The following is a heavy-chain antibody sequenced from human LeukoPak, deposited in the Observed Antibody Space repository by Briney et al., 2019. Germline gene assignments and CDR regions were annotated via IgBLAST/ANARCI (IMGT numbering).Heavy chain of an antibody. CDR3: ARGSGYYYVLNWFDP. Sequence: SETLSLTCTVSGGSISSSSYYWGWIRQPPGKGLEWIGSIYYSGSTYYNPSLKSRVTISVDTSKNQFSLKLSSVTAADTAVYYCARGSGYYYVLNWFDPWGQGTLVTVSS. CDR2: IYYSGST. CDR1: GGSISSSSYY. J-gene: IGHJ5*02. V-gene: IGHV4-39*07. D-gene: IGHD3-22*01.